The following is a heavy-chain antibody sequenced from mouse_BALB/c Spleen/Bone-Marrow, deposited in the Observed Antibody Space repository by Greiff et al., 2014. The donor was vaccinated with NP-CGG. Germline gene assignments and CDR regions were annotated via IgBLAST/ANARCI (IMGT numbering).Heavy chain of an antibody. Sequence: VQLQQPGPELVKPGASVKLSCRASGFSFTDYFINWVKQSHGKSLEWIGRIHPSNGDTFYNQKFKVKATLTVDTSSNTARMELLSLTAEDSAVYYCGGYDYDAVDFWGQGTSVTVSS. CDR2: IHPSNGDT. J-gene: IGHJ4*01. CDR3: GGYDYDAVDF. CDR1: GFSFTDYF. V-gene: IGHV1-37*01.